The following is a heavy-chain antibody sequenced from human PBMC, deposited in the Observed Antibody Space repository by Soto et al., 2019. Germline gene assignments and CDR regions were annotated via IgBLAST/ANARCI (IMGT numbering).Heavy chain of an antibody. D-gene: IGHD3-9*01. V-gene: IGHV1-69*01. Sequence: QVQLVQSGAEVKKPGSSVKVSCKASGGTFSSYAISWVRQAPGQGLEWMGGIIPIFGTANYAQKFQGRVTITADESTSTAYMELRSLRSEDTAVYYCARDTANNYDILTGYYYYGMDVWGQGTTVTVSS. CDR2: IIPIFGTA. CDR3: ARDTANNYDILTGYYYYGMDV. CDR1: GGTFSSYA. J-gene: IGHJ6*02.